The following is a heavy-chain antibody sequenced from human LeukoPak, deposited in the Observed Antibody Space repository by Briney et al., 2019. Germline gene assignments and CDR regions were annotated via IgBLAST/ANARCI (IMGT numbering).Heavy chain of an antibody. V-gene: IGHV4-61*02. CDR3: ASLGLYNYFMDV. J-gene: IGHJ6*03. CDR2: IYTSGST. Sequence: SETLSLTCTVSGGSISSGSYYWSWIRQPAGKGLEWIGRIYTSGSTNYNPSLKSRLTISVDTSKGQFSLRLSSVTAADTAVYYCASLGLYNYFMDVWGKGTTVTVSS. CDR1: GGSISSGSYY.